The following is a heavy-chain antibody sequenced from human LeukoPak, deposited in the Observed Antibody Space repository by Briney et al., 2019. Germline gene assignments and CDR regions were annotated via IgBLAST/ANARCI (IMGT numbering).Heavy chain of an antibody. V-gene: IGHV3-30-3*01. CDR1: GFTFSSYA. Sequence: GRSLRLSCAASGFTFSSYAMHWVRQAPGKGLEWVAAISYDGSNKYYADSVKGRFTISRDNSKNTLYLQMNSLRAEDTAVYYCARSPDMRVPATLSAEYFHHWGQGTLVTVSS. CDR3: ARSPDMRVPATLSAEYFHH. J-gene: IGHJ1*01. CDR2: ISYDGSNK. D-gene: IGHD2-15*01.